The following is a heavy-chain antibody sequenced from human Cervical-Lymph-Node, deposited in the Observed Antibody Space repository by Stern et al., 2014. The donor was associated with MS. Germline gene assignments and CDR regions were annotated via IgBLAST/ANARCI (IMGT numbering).Heavy chain of an antibody. J-gene: IGHJ6*02. D-gene: IGHD2-2*01. CDR2: ISSSGSTI. CDR1: GFTFSDYY. V-gene: IGHV3-11*01. CDR3: ARPKAVVPAALFGYYGMDV. Sequence: QVQLVESGGGLVKPGGSLRLSCAASGFTFSDYYMSWIRQAPGKGLEWVSYISSSGSTIYYAVSVKGRFTISRDNAKNSLYLQMNSLRAEDTAVYYCARPKAVVPAALFGYYGMDVWGQGTTVTVSS.